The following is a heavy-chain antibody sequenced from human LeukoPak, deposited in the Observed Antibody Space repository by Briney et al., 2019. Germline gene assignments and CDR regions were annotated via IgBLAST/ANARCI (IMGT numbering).Heavy chain of an antibody. CDR2: ISAYNGNT. V-gene: IGHV1-18*01. J-gene: IGHJ4*02. CDR3: ARGRSRKWFGEPKEDYFDY. CDR1: VYTFTSYG. Sequence: ASVKVSCKASVYTFTSYGISWVRQAPGQGLEWMGWISAYNGNTNYAQKLQGRVTMTTDTSTSTAYMELRSLRSDDTAVYYCARGRSRKWFGEPKEDYFDYWGQGTLVTVSS. D-gene: IGHD3-10*01.